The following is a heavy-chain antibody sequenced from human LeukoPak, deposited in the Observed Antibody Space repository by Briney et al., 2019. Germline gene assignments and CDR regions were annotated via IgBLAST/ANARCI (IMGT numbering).Heavy chain of an antibody. CDR3: AREIDRLTGYFNWFDP. D-gene: IGHD3-9*01. J-gene: IGHJ5*02. CDR1: GGSISSYY. V-gene: IGHV4-59*01. CDR2: IYYSGST. Sequence: KPSGTLSLTCAVSGGSISSYYWSWIRQPPGKGLEWIGYIYYSGSTNYNPSLKSRVTISVDTSKNQFSLKLSSVTAADTAVYYCAREIDRLTGYFNWFDPWGQGTLVTVSS.